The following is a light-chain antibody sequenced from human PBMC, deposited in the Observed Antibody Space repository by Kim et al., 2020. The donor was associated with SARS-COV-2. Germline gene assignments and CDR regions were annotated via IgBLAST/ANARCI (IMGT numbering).Light chain of an antibody. CDR1: EDVRGD. V-gene: IGKV3-15*01. CDR3: QQYHSRPPWM. J-gene: IGKJ1*01. CDR2: DAS. Sequence: VSPGDRATLSCRTSEDVRGDLAWYQQRPGQAPRLLIYDASTRATDIPARITGSGSGTEFTLTITNLQSDDFSIYYCQQYHSRPPWMFGQGTKLEI.